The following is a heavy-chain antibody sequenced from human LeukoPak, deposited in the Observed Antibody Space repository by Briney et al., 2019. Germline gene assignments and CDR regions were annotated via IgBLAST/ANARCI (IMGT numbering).Heavy chain of an antibody. CDR3: ARNNGMDV. Sequence: GGSLRLSCAASGFYFSSYSMTWVRQVPGRGPEWVANVNRDGSETYYLDSVKGRFTISKDNAKNSLYLQMNSLRAEDTALYHCARNNGMDVWGQGTTVIVSS. CDR1: GFYFSSYS. J-gene: IGHJ6*02. CDR2: VNRDGSET. V-gene: IGHV3-7*03.